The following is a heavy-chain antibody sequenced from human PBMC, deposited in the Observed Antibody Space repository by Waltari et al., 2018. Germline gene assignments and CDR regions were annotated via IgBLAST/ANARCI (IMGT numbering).Heavy chain of an antibody. J-gene: IGHJ4*02. CDR2: INPNRGGT. Sequence: QVQLVQSGAEVKKPGASVKVSCKASGYTFTGYYMHWVRQAPGQGLEWMGRINPNRGGTNYAQKFQGRVTMTRDTSISTAYMELSRLRSDDTAVYYCASLPTGGGAAYWGQGTLVTVSS. CDR3: ASLPTGGGAAY. D-gene: IGHD4-17*01. CDR1: GYTFTGYY. V-gene: IGHV1-2*02.